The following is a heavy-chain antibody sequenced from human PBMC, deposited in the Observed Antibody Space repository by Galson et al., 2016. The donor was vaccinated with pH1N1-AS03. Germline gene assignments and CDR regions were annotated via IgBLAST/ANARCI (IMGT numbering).Heavy chain of an antibody. Sequence: ETLSLTCSVSGVSINSHLWTWIRQTPGKELEWIGNLDHTGNTEYSPSLKTRVSISVDTSKNQWSLRLKSVTAADTAVYYCARQGQWLVEHYYYGMDVWGHGTTVTVSS. D-gene: IGHD6-19*01. V-gene: IGHV4-59*08. CDR1: GVSINSHL. CDR3: ARQGQWLVEHYYYGMDV. J-gene: IGHJ6*02. CDR2: LDHTGNT.